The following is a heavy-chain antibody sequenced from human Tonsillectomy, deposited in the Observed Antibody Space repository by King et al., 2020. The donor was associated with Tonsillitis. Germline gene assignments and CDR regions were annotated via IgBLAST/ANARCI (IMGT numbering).Heavy chain of an antibody. D-gene: IGHD2-15*01. CDR2: IFYSGTT. Sequence: LQLQESGPGLVKPSETLSLTCTVSGDSISSGSYCWGWIRQPPGKGLEWIGCIFYSGTTYYKSSLKSRVTISVDTSRNQFSLRMSSVTAADTAVYYCARNQGHCDGGSCFPYNYWGQGTLVTVSS. CDR3: ARNQGHCDGGSCFPYNY. J-gene: IGHJ4*02. V-gene: IGHV4-39*01. CDR1: GDSISSGSYC.